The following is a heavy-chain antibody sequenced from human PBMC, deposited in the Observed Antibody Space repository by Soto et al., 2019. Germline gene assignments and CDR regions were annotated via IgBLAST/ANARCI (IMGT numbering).Heavy chain of an antibody. Sequence: PSETLSLTCTVSGGSISSYYWSWIRQPPGKGLEWIGYIYYSGSTNYNPSLKSRVTISVDTSKNQFSLKLSSVTAADTAVYYCARDHYSTYPDYYGMDVWGQGTTVTVSS. CDR2: IYYSGST. CDR1: GGSISSYY. CDR3: ARDHYSTYPDYYGMDV. J-gene: IGHJ6*02. D-gene: IGHD4-4*01. V-gene: IGHV4-59*01.